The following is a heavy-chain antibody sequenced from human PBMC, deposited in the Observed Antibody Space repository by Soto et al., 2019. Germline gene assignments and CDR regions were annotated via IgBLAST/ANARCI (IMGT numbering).Heavy chain of an antibody. D-gene: IGHD3-10*01. J-gene: IGHJ6*02. CDR3: ARRITMVRGPYYYYGMDV. CDR1: GFTFSSRG. CDR2: ISSTSSTK. V-gene: IGHV3-48*02. Sequence: LRLSCAASGFTFSSRGMIWVRQAPGKGLEWVSYISSTSSTKSYADSVKGRFTISRDNAKNSLYLQMNSLRDEDTAVYYCARRITMVRGPYYYYGMDVWGQGTTVTVSS.